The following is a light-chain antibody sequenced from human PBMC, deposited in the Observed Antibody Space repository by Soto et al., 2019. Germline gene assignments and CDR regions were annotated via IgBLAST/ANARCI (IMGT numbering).Light chain of an antibody. CDR2: SAS. CDR1: QAITSW. J-gene: IGKJ4*01. CDR3: QQTRSFPLT. Sequence: DIHVTQSPSSVSASVGDRVTITCRASQAITSWLAWYQQKPGRAPKHLIYSASSLQSGAPSRFNGSGSGTDFTLTITSLQPDDAAVYYCQQTRSFPLTFGGGTKVEI. V-gene: IGKV1-12*01.